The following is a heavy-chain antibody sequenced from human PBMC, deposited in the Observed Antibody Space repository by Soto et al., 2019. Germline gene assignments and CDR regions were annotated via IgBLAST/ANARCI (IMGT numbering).Heavy chain of an antibody. CDR1: GGSFSGYY. D-gene: IGHD6-19*01. J-gene: IGHJ5*02. CDR3: ARAFIAVAGTVSWFDP. CDR2: INHSGST. V-gene: IGHV4-34*01. Sequence: LSLTCAVYGGSFSGYYWSWIRQPPGKGLEWIGEINHSGSTNYNPSLKSRVTISVDTSKNQFSLKLSSVTAADTAVYYCARAFIAVAGTVSWFDPWGQGTLVTVSS.